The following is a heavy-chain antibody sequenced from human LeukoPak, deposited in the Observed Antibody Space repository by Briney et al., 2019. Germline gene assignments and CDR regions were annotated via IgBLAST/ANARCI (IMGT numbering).Heavy chain of an antibody. D-gene: IGHD6-13*01. CDR3: AVGRSSSWYWDYYYYGMDV. CDR1: GFTFTSSA. Sequence: SVKVSCKASGFTFTSSAMQWVRQARGQRLEWIGWIVVGSGNTNYAQKFQERVTVTRDMSTSTAYMELSSLRSEDTAVYYCAVGRSSSWYWDYYYYGMDVWGQGTTVTVSS. V-gene: IGHV1-58*02. CDR2: IVVGSGNT. J-gene: IGHJ6*02.